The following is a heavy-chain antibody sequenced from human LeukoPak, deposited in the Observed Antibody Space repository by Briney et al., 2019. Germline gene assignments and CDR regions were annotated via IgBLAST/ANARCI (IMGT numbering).Heavy chain of an antibody. Sequence: SETLSLTCTVSDGSISSSSYYWGWIRQPPGKGLEWIGYIYYSGSTNYNPSLKSRVTISVDTSKNQFSLKLSSVTAADTAVYYCAGKKSRSSSLYYYYYGMDVWGQGTTVTVSS. CDR1: DGSISSSSYY. CDR2: IYYSGST. J-gene: IGHJ6*02. CDR3: AGKKSRSSSLYYYYYGMDV. D-gene: IGHD6-6*01. V-gene: IGHV4-61*05.